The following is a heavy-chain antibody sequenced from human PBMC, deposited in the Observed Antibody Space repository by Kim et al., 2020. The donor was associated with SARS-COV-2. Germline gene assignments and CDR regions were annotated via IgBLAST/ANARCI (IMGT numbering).Heavy chain of an antibody. Sequence: ASVKVSCKASGYTFTGYYMHWVRQAPGQGLEWMGRINPNSGGTNYAQKFQGRVTMTRDTSISTAYMELSRLRSDDTAVYYCARAWGYCSGGSCHNWFDPWGQGTLVTVSS. J-gene: IGHJ5*02. CDR1: GYTFTGYY. CDR2: INPNSGGT. CDR3: ARAWGYCSGGSCHNWFDP. D-gene: IGHD2-15*01. V-gene: IGHV1-2*06.